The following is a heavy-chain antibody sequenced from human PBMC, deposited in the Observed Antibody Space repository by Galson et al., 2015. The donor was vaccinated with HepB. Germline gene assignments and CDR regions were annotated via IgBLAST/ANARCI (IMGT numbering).Heavy chain of an antibody. J-gene: IGHJ4*02. Sequence: SLRLSCAASGFTVSNNYMGWVRQAPGKGLEWVSIIYSGGRTYYADSVKGRFTISRDNSKNTLYLQMNTLRAEDTAVYYCARLGLDYGGSFDYWGQGTLVTVSS. V-gene: IGHV3-53*01. CDR3: ARLGLDYGGSFDY. D-gene: IGHD4-23*01. CDR2: IYSGGRT. CDR1: GFTVSNNY.